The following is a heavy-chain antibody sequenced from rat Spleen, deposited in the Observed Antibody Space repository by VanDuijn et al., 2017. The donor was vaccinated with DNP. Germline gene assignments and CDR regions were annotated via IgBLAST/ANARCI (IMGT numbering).Heavy chain of an antibody. Sequence: QVQLKESGPGLVQPSQTLPLTCTVSGFLLSRNGVSWVRQPPGKGLEWIAAISSGGSTFYNSALKSRLSISRDTSKSQVFLKMNSLQTEDTAIYFCVRWEGINGYWGQGTLVTVSS. D-gene: IGHD1-11*01. V-gene: IGHV2S12*01. J-gene: IGHJ3*01. CDR3: VRWEGINGY. CDR2: ISSGGST. CDR1: GFLLSRNG.